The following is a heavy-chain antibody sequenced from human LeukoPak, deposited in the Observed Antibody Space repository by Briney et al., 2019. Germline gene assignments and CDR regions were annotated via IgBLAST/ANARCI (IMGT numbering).Heavy chain of an antibody. J-gene: IGHJ6*02. CDR1: GFTFSSYA. CDR2: ISGSGGST. V-gene: IGHV3-23*01. Sequence: GGSLRLSCAASGFTFSSYAMSWVRQAPGKGLEWVSGISGSGGSTYYADSVKGRFTISRDNSKNTLYLQMNSLRAEDTAVYYCAKDLGESDYGDYEADYYYGMDVWGQGTTVTVSS. CDR3: AKDLGESDYGDYEADYYYGMDV. D-gene: IGHD4-17*01.